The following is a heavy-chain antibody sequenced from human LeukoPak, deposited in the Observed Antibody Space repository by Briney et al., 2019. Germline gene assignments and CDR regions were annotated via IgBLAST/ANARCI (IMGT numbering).Heavy chain of an antibody. J-gene: IGHJ4*02. Sequence: GGSLRLSCAASGFTFSNYGMSWVRQAPGKGREWFSGIRNNSGNTYYADSVKGRFTISRDHSKNTLSLQMNSLRAEDTAIYYCGKALYYGSGSYQLDYWGQGTLVTVSS. D-gene: IGHD3-10*01. CDR1: GFTFSNYG. CDR2: IRNNSGNT. V-gene: IGHV3-23*01. CDR3: GKALYYGSGSYQLDY.